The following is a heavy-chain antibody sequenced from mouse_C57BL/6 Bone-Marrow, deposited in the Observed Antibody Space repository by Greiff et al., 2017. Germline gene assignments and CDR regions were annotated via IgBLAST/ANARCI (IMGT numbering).Heavy chain of an antibody. D-gene: IGHD2-2*01. CDR1: GYTFTSYG. CDR2: IYPRSGNT. CDR3: ARVGDYGYDEGYFDV. V-gene: IGHV1-81*01. Sequence: VQLQESGAELARPGASVKLSCKASGYTFTSYGISWVKQRTGQGLEWIVEIYPRSGNTYYNEKFKGKATLTADKSSSTAYMELRSLTSEDSAVYFCARVGDYGYDEGYFDVWGTGTTVTVSS. J-gene: IGHJ1*03.